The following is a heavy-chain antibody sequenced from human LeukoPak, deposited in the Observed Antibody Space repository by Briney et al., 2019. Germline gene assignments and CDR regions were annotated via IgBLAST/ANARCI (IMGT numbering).Heavy chain of an antibody. V-gene: IGHV3-7*01. Sequence: GGSLRLSCAASGFTFSNYWMTWVRQAPGKGLEWVAHINQDGSEEHYMDSVKARFTISRDNAKNSLSLQMNSLRAEDTAVYYGARDSRDYYFDYWGQGTLVTVSS. CDR2: INQDGSEE. J-gene: IGHJ4*02. CDR1: GFTFSNYW. CDR3: ARDSRDYYFDY.